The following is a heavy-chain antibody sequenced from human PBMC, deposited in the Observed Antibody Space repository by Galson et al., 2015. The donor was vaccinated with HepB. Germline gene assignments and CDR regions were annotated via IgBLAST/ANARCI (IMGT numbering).Heavy chain of an antibody. V-gene: IGHV3-9*01. Sequence: SLRLSCAASGFAFDDYAMYWVRQGPGKGLEWVSGISWNSGRIDYADSVKGRFTSSRDNAKNSLYLQMNCLRAEDTASYYCVKDIRNMYYDFLTGYENSHHYYGMDVWGQGTTVTVSS. D-gene: IGHD3-9*01. J-gene: IGHJ6*02. CDR2: ISWNSGRI. CDR1: GFAFDDYA. CDR3: VKDIRNMYYDFLTGYENSHHYYGMDV.